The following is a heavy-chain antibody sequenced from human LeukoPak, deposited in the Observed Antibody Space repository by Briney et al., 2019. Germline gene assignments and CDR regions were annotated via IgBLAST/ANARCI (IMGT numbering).Heavy chain of an antibody. V-gene: IGHV3-23*01. D-gene: IGHD2-2*01. CDR3: AKDPCSSTSCYNDY. CDR1: GFTFSSYA. Sequence: GESLRLSCAASGFTFSSYAMSWVRQAPGKGLEWVSAISGSGGSTYYADSVKGRFTISRDNSKNTLYLQMNSLRAEDTAVYYCAKDPCSSTSCYNDYWGQGTLVTVSS. J-gene: IGHJ4*02. CDR2: ISGSGGST.